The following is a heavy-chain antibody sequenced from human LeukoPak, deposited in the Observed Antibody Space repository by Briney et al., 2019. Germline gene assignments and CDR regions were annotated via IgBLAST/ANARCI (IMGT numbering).Heavy chain of an antibody. V-gene: IGHV1-18*01. D-gene: IGHD3-9*01. CDR2: ISTYNGDT. CDR3: ARDSDWVFDL. CDR1: GYTFTRWN. Sequence: VASVKVSCKASGYTFTRWNFSWVRQAPGQGLEWMGWISTYNGDTKYAQKFQGRVTMTTDTSTSTTYMELRSLTSYDTAVYYCARDSDWVFDLGGRGTVVTGTS. J-gene: IGHJ2*01.